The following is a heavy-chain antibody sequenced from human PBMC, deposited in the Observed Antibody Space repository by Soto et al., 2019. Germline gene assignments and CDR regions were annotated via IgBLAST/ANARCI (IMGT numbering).Heavy chain of an antibody. CDR2: IYSEGTP. V-gene: IGHV3-53*01. CDR3: ARSTYYDILTGSYYYYAMDV. J-gene: IGHJ6*02. Sequence: PVGSLRFSCAASGFTVGSNYMSWVRQAPGKGLEWVSVIYSEGTPYYADSVKGRFTISRENSNNTLYLHMNNLRAEDTAVYYCARSTYYDILTGSYYYYAMDVWGQGTTVTVSS. D-gene: IGHD3-9*01. CDR1: GFTVGSNY.